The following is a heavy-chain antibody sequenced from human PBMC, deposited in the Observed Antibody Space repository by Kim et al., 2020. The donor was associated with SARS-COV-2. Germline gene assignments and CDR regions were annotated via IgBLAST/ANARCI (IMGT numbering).Heavy chain of an antibody. CDR2: MNPNSNNT. CDR1: GYNFTSFD. J-gene: IGHJ4*02. D-gene: IGHD3-10*01. Sequence: ASVKVSCMGSGYNFTSFDIHWVRQASGQGPEWMGWMNPNSNNTDYARKFQGRVTMTKNIAIKTVYMELSGLGPEDTAVYYCARLFRNNFDFWGQGTLVTV. V-gene: IGHV1-8*01. CDR3: ARLFRNNFDF.